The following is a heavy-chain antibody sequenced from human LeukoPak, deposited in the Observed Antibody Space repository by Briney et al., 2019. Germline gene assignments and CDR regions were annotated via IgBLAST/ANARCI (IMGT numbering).Heavy chain of an antibody. Sequence: TLSLTCAVSGGSISSGGYSWSWVRQPPGKGLEWIGYIYHSGSTHYNPSLKSRVTISVDRSKKQFSLKMSSVTAADTAVYYCARAGYSGGWYAFDIWGQGTMVTVSS. D-gene: IGHD6-19*01. J-gene: IGHJ3*02. V-gene: IGHV4-30-2*01. CDR3: ARAGYSGGWYAFDI. CDR2: IYHSGST. CDR1: GGSISSGGYS.